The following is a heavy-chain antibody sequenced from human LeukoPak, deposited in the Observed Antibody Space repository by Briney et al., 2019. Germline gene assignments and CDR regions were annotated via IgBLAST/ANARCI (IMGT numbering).Heavy chain of an antibody. CDR1: GFTFSSYA. J-gene: IGHJ5*02. CDR2: ISGSGGST. CDR3: AKDPMYSSSCYQTWFDP. Sequence: PGGSLRLSCAASGFTFSSYAMSWVRQAPGKGLEWVSAISGSGGSTYYADSVKGRFTISRDNSKNTLYLQMNSLRAEETAVYYCAKDPMYSSSCYQTWFDPWGQGTLVTVSS. V-gene: IGHV3-23*01. D-gene: IGHD6-13*01.